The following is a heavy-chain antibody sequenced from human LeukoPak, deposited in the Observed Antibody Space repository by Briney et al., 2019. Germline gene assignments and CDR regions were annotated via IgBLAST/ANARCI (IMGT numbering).Heavy chain of an antibody. D-gene: IGHD1-7*01. CDR1: GFTFSSYS. CDR3: ARAHNWKYGTFDY. J-gene: IGHJ4*02. Sequence: GGSLRLSCAASGFTFSSYSMNWVRQAPGKGLEWVSSISSSSSYIYYADSVKGRFTIPRNNAKNSLYLQMNRLRAEDTAVYYCARAHNWKYGTFDYWGQGTLVTVSS. CDR2: ISSSSSYI. V-gene: IGHV3-21*01.